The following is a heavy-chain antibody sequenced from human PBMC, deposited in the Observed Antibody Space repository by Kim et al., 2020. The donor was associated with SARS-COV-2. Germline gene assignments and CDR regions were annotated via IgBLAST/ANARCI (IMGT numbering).Heavy chain of an antibody. CDR1: GFTFSSYE. D-gene: IGHD3-22*01. V-gene: IGHV3-48*03. CDR3: ARELHYPPMIPHAFDI. J-gene: IGHJ3*02. Sequence: GGSLRLSCAASGFTFSSYEMNWVRQAPGKGLEWVSYISSSGSTIYYADSVKGRFTISRDNAKNSLYLQMNSLRAEDTAVYYCARELHYPPMIPHAFDIWGQGTMVTVSS. CDR2: ISSSGSTI.